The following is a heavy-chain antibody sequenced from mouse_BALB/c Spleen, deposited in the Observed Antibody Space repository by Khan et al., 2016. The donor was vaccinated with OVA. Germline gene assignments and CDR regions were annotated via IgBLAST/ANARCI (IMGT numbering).Heavy chain of an antibody. D-gene: IGHD1-1*01. V-gene: IGHV1-18*01. CDR1: GYSFTDFT. Sequence: EVQLQQSGPELVKPGASMKISCKASGYSFTDFTMNWVKQSHEKNLEWIGLINPYNGFTSYNQKFQGKATLTLDKSSSTAYMELLSLTSEDSAVYDCESGNYYGINSWFAYWGQGTLVTVSA. CDR3: ESGNYYGINSWFAY. J-gene: IGHJ3*01. CDR2: INPYNGFT.